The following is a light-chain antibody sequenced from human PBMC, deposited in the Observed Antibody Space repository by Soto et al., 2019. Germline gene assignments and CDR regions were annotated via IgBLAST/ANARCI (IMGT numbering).Light chain of an antibody. CDR2: EVT. Sequence: QSALTQPASVSGSPGQSITISCTGTNNDIGGHNHVSWYQQHPGNSPKLIIYEVTGRPSGVPNRFSASKSGTTASLTISGLQAEDEADYYCCSYAGVITWVCGGGTKLTVL. CDR3: CSYAGVITWV. CDR1: NNDIGGHNH. J-gene: IGLJ3*02. V-gene: IGLV2-23*02.